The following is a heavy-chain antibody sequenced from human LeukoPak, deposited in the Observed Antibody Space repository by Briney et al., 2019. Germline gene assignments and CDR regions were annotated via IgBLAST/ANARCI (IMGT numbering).Heavy chain of an antibody. D-gene: IGHD6-13*01. CDR2: VNHSGGT. CDR1: GGSFSDYY. J-gene: IGHJ5*02. V-gene: IGHV4-34*01. Sequence: PSETLSLTCAVYGGSFSDYYWSWIRQPPGKGLEWVGEVNHSGGTNYNPSLKSRVTISVDTSMNQFSLRLSAVNAAETAVYYCARGVGSSVRFDPWGQGTVVTVSS. CDR3: ARGVGSSVRFDP.